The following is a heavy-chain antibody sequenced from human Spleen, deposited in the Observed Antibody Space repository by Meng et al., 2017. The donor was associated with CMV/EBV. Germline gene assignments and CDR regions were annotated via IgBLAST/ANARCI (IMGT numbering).Heavy chain of an antibody. V-gene: IGHV4-34*01. D-gene: IGHD1-7*01. CDR2: INHSGST. CDR1: GGSFSGYY. J-gene: IGHJ5*02. Sequence: QHPRWGAGLLKPSGARSRPCAVYGGSFSGYYWSWIRKPPGKGLEWIGEINHSGSTNYNPSLKRRVTISVDTSKNQFSLKLSSVTAADTAVYYCARGPSITGTLDPWGQGTLVTVSS. CDR3: ARGPSITGTLDP.